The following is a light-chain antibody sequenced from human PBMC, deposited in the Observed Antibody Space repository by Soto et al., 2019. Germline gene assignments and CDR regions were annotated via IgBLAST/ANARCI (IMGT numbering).Light chain of an antibody. V-gene: IGKV1-17*01. J-gene: IGKJ2*01. CDR1: QSIGTH. CDR3: QQYNSYSGT. CDR2: ATS. Sequence: DIQMTQSPSSLSASVGDRLTITCRASQSIGTHLNWYQQKPGKAPNLLMYATSNLQSGVPSRFSGSGSGTEFTLTISSLQPDDFATYYCQQYNSYSGTFGQGTKLEIK.